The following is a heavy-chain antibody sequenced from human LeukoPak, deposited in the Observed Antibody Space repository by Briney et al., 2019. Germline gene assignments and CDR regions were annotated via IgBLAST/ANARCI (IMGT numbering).Heavy chain of an antibody. J-gene: IGHJ6*02. CDR3: AKDQGLTAPPPYGLDV. D-gene: IGHD5-18*01. V-gene: IGHV1-69*04. CDR2: IIPVLNIT. Sequence: SVKISCKTSGGTFSSSAITWVRQAPGQGLEWMGRIIPVLNITTYAQKFQGRVTITADTSTSTVYMELSSLRSEETAVYYCAKDQGLTAPPPYGLDVWGQGTTVIVTS. CDR1: GGTFSSSA.